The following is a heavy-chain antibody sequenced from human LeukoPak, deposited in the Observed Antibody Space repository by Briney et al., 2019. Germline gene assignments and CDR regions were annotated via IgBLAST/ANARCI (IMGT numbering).Heavy chain of an antibody. CDR3: ARLLDYYDSSGYYYFDY. CDR1: GHSISRGYY. D-gene: IGHD3-22*01. Sequence: SETLSLTCDVSGHSISRGYYWGWIRQPPGKGLEWIGSIYHSGSTYYNPSLKSRVTISVDKSKNQFSLKLSSVTAADTAVYYCARLLDYYDSSGYYYFDYWGQGTLVTVSS. J-gene: IGHJ4*02. V-gene: IGHV4-38-2*01. CDR2: IYHSGST.